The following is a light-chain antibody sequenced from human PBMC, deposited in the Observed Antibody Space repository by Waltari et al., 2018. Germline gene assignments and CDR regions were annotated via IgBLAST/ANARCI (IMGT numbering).Light chain of an antibody. Sequence: SYELTQPPSVSVSPGQTAKIPCSGDALPKQYTYWYQQKPGQAPLLVIYKDHERPSGIPERFSGSSSGTTVTLTISGVQAEDEADYYCLSAYSGGSQGVFGGGTKLTVL. V-gene: IGLV3-25*03. CDR3: LSAYSGGSQGV. CDR2: KDH. J-gene: IGLJ2*01. CDR1: ALPKQY.